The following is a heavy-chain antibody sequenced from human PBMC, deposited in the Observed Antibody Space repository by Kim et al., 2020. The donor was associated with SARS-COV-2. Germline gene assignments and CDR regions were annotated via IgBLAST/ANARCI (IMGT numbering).Heavy chain of an antibody. CDR1: GGTFSSYA. CDR2: IIPIFGTA. V-gene: IGHV1-69*13. Sequence: SVKVSCKASGGTFSSYAISWVRQAPGQGLEWMGGIIPIFGTANYAQKFQGRVTITADESTSTAYMELSSLRSEDTAVYYCARSHWLLYDATYYYYDMDVWGQGTTVTVSS. D-gene: IGHD3-9*01. J-gene: IGHJ6*02. CDR3: ARSHWLLYDATYYYYDMDV.